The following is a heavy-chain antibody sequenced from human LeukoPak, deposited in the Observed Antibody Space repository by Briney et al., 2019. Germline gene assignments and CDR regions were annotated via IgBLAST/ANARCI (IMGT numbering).Heavy chain of an antibody. Sequence: SETLSLTCTVSGGSISSYYWSWIRQPPGKGLEWIGYIYYSGSTNYNPSLKSRVTISVDTSKNQFSLKLSSVTAADTAVYYCARGRGCSSTSCYPNWFDPWGQGTLVTVSS. D-gene: IGHD2-2*01. CDR1: GGSISSYY. J-gene: IGHJ5*02. V-gene: IGHV4-59*12. CDR2: IYYSGST. CDR3: ARGRGCSSTSCYPNWFDP.